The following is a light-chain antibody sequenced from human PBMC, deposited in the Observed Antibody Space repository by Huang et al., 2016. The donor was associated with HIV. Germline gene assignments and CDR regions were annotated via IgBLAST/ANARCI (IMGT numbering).Light chain of an antibody. CDR3: QQYNNWPRGT. Sequence: EIVMTQSPATLSVSPGERATLSCRASQSVNTNLAWYQQKPGQAPGLRVYGASTRATGVPDRFSGSGSGTEFTLTISSLQSEDFAVYYCQQYNNWPRGTFGQGTKVEIK. J-gene: IGKJ1*01. CDR2: GAS. V-gene: IGKV3-15*01. CDR1: QSVNTN.